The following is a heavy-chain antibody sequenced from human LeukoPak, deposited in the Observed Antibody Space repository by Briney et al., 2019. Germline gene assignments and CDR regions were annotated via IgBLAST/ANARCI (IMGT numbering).Heavy chain of an antibody. V-gene: IGHV3-33*01. J-gene: IGHJ4*02. D-gene: IGHD6-13*01. CDR3: ARGSHSSSPLDY. Sequence: GGSLRLSCAASGFTFSSYGMHWVRQAPGKGLEWVAVIWYDGSNKYYADSVKGRFTISRDNSKNTLYLQMNSLRAEDTAVYYCARGSHSSSPLDYWGQGTLVTVSS. CDR1: GFTFSSYG. CDR2: IWYDGSNK.